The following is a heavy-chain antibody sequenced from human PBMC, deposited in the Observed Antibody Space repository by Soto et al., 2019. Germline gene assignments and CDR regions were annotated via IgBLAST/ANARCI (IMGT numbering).Heavy chain of an antibody. Sequence: SETLSLTCTVSGGSISSGGYYWSWIRQHPGKGLEWIGYIYYSGSTYYNPSLKSRVTISVDTSKNQFSLKLSSVTAADTTVYYCAREEVSAPDCSGGSCYEEDAFDIWGQGTMVTVSS. J-gene: IGHJ3*02. CDR2: IYYSGST. D-gene: IGHD2-15*01. V-gene: IGHV4-31*03. CDR1: GGSISSGGYY. CDR3: AREEVSAPDCSGGSCYEEDAFDI.